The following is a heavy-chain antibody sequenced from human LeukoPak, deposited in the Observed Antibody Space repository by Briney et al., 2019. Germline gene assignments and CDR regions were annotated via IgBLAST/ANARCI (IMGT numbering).Heavy chain of an antibody. J-gene: IGHJ4*02. CDR3: AKGGYDYVEMGYFYY. D-gene: IGHD5-12*01. Sequence: PGGSLRLSCAVSGFIFTNYAMSWVRQAPGKGLEWVSVIIGSSGSTFYADSVKGRFTISRDKSKNTLYLQMNSLRAEDTAVYYCAKGGYDYVEMGYFYYWGQGTLVTVSS. CDR1: GFIFTNYA. CDR2: IIGSSGST. V-gene: IGHV3-23*01.